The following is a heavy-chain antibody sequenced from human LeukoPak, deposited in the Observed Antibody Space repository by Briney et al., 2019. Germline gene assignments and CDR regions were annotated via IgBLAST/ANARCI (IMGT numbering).Heavy chain of an antibody. J-gene: IGHJ4*02. V-gene: IGHV1-2*02. CDR2: INPNSGGT. D-gene: IGHD3-10*01. CDR3: ARVRLRVYGSGPYYFDY. CDR1: GYTFTGYY. Sequence: PGASVKVSCKASGYTFTGYYMHWVRQAPGQGLEWMGWINPNSGGTNYAQKFQGRVTMTRATSISTAYMELSRLRSDDTAVYYCARVRLRVYGSGPYYFDYWGQGTLVTVSS.